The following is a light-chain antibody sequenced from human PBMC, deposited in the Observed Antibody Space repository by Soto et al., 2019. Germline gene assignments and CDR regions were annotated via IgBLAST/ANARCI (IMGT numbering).Light chain of an antibody. J-gene: IGKJ3*01. V-gene: IGKV3-20*01. Sequence: EIVLTQSPGTLSLSPGERDTLSCRASQSVSSSCLAWYQQKPGQAPRLLIYGASSRATGIPDRFSGSGSGTDLTLTISRLEPEDFAVFYCQQYGSSPLTFGPGTKVDNK. CDR3: QQYGSSPLT. CDR2: GAS. CDR1: QSVSSSC.